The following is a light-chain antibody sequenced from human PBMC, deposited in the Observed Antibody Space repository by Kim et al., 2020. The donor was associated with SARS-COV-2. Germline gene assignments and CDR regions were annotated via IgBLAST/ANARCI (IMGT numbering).Light chain of an antibody. CDR3: QVWDSSTVV. J-gene: IGLJ2*01. CDR2: YDS. Sequence: SYELTQPPSVSVSPGQTATVPCWGDKIGDKSVCWYQQKPGQSPVLVIYYDSNRPSGIPERFSGSNSGNTAALTISGVEAGDEGDYYCQVWDSSTVVFGGG. CDR1: KIGDKS. V-gene: IGLV3-21*01.